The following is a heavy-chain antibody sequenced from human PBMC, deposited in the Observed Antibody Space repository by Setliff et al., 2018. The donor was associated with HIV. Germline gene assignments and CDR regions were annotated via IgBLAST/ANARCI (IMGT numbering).Heavy chain of an antibody. CDR3: AGGGHDRRNWYLLNPFFYYGMDV. J-gene: IGHJ6*02. Sequence: PGGSLRLSCTTSGFTFDDYAMSWVRQAPGKGLEWVSGISQSGDRIYYADSVRGRFTISRDNSKNTLFLQMRSLRAEDTGVYYCAGGGHDRRNWYLLNPFFYYGMDVWGQGTTVTVSS. V-gene: IGHV3-23*01. CDR1: GFTFDDYA. D-gene: IGHD3-22*01. CDR2: ISQSGDRI.